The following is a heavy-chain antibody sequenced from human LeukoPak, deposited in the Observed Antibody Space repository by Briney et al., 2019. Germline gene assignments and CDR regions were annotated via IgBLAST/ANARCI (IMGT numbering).Heavy chain of an antibody. CDR3: ARVYYYDGSGYPHDAFDI. CDR1: GGSISRYY. Sequence: SETLSLTCTVSGGSISRYYWSWIRQPAGKGLEWMGYIYYSGSTNYNPSLKSRVTISVDTSKNQFSLKLSSVTAADTAVYYCARVYYYDGSGYPHDAFDIWGQGTMVTVSS. J-gene: IGHJ3*02. D-gene: IGHD3-22*01. CDR2: IYYSGST. V-gene: IGHV4-59*01.